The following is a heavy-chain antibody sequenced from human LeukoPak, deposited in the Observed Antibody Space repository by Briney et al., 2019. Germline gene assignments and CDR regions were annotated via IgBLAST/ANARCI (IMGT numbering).Heavy chain of an antibody. V-gene: IGHV1-2*06. D-gene: IGHD2-15*01. CDR3: ARDYCSGGSCYSTYQH. CDR2: INPHSGDT. Sequence: ASVKVSCKASGYTFTAYYIHWVRQAPGQGLEWMGRINPHSGDTDFAQMFHGRVALTSDTSISTAYMELSRLKSDDTAVYYCARDYCSGGSCYSTYQHWGQGTLVTVSS. J-gene: IGHJ1*01. CDR1: GYTFTAYY.